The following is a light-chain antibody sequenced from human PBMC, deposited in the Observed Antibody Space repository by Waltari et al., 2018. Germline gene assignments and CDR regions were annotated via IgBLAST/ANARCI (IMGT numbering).Light chain of an antibody. V-gene: IGLV4-69*01. CDR3: QTGGHGTWV. J-gene: IGLJ3*02. Sequence: QLVLTQSPSASASLGASVKLTCTLRRGHSTHVIAWLQKRPEKGPRYLMKVNSDGSHNKGDEIPYRFSGSSSGAERYLTMSSLQSEDEADYYCQTGGHGTWVFGGGTKLTVL. CDR1: RGHSTHV. CDR2: VNSDGSH.